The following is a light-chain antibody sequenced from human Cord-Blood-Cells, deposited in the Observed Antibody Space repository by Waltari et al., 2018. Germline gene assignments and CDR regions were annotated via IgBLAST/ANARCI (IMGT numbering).Light chain of an antibody. Sequence: DIEMTQSPDSLAVSLGERATINCKSSPSVLYSSNNKNYLAWYQQKPGQPPKLLIYWASTRESGVPDRFSGSGSGTDFTLTISSLQAEDVAVYYCQQYYSPPLTFGGGTKVEIK. CDR3: QQYYSPPLT. V-gene: IGKV4-1*01. CDR1: PSVLYSSNNKNY. J-gene: IGKJ4*01. CDR2: WAS.